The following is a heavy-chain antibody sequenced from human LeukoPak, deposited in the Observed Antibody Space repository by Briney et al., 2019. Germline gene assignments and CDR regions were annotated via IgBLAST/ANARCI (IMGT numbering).Heavy chain of an antibody. D-gene: IGHD1-1*01. CDR2: IFYSGTT. J-gene: IGHJ4*02. CDR1: GDSISSSTYS. V-gene: IGHV4-39*01. CDR3: ARHRWTGTFNFDY. Sequence: SETLSLTCTVSGDSISSSTYSWGWTRQPPGMGLEWIGSIFYSGTTYYNPSLKSRVTISVDTSENQFSLKLSSMTAADTAVYYCARHRWTGTFNFDYWGQGTLVTVSS.